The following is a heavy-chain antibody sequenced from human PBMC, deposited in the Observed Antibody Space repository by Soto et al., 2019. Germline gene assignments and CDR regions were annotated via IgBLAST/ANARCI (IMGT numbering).Heavy chain of an antibody. J-gene: IGHJ4*02. CDR1: GFTFSSYA. D-gene: IGHD5-18*01. Sequence: QVQLVESGGGVVQPGRSLRLSCAASGFTFSSYAMHWVRQAPGKGLEWVAVISYDGSNKYYADSVKGRFTISRDNSKNTLSLPMNSLRAEDTAVYYCARDDRTYSYGYPIDYWGQGTLVTVSS. V-gene: IGHV3-30-3*01. CDR2: ISYDGSNK. CDR3: ARDDRTYSYGYPIDY.